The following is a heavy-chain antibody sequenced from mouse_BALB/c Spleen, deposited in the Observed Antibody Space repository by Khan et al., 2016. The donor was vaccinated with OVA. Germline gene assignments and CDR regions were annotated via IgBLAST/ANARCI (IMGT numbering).Heavy chain of an antibody. CDR3: AREIYYDYAYYYAMGY. Sequence: VELVESGPGLVAPSQSLSITCTVSGFSLTGYGVNWVRQPPGKGLEWLGMIWGDGSTDYNSALKSRLSISKDNSKSQVFLKMNSLHTDDTARYYCAREIYYDYAYYYAMGYWGQGTSVTVSS. CDR1: GFSLTGYG. CDR2: IWGDGST. D-gene: IGHD2-4*01. J-gene: IGHJ4*01. V-gene: IGHV2-6-7*01.